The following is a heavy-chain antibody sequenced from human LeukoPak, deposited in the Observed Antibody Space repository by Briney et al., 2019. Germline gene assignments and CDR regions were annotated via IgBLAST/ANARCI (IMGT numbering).Heavy chain of an antibody. V-gene: IGHV3-30*02. D-gene: IGHD3-3*01. J-gene: IGHJ4*02. CDR3: AKDGDFWSGYYPEGVDY. Sequence: GGSLRLSCAASGFTFSSYGMHWVRQATGKGLEWVAFIRYDGSNKYYADSVKGRFTISRDNSKNTLYLQMNSLRAEDTAVYYCAKDGDFWSGYYPEGVDYWGQGTLVTVSS. CDR1: GFTFSSYG. CDR2: IRYDGSNK.